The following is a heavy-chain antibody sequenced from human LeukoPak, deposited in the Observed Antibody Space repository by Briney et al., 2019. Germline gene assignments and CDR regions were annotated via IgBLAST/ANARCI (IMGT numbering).Heavy chain of an antibody. D-gene: IGHD3-10*01. CDR3: ARVYYGSGSYYNPFSYYYGMDV. J-gene: IGHJ6*02. CDR1: GGSFSGYY. CDR2: INHSGST. Sequence: SETLSLTCAVYGGSFSGYYWSWIRQPPGKGLEWIGEINHSGSTNYNPSLKSRVTISVDTSKNQFSLKLSSVTAADTAVYYCARVYYGSGSYYNPFSYYYGMDVWGQGTTVTVSS. V-gene: IGHV4-34*01.